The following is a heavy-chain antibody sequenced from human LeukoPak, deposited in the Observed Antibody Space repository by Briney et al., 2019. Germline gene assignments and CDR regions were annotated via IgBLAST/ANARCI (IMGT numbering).Heavy chain of an antibody. CDR1: GYTFTSYY. J-gene: IGHJ4*02. Sequence: ASVKVSCKASGYTFTSYYMHWVRQAPGQGLEWMGIINPSGGSTSYAQKFQGRVTMTEDTSTDSAYMELSSLRSEDTAVYYCATGAEWELHYWGQGTLVTVSS. D-gene: IGHD1-26*01. CDR2: INPSGGST. V-gene: IGHV1-46*01. CDR3: ATGAEWELHY.